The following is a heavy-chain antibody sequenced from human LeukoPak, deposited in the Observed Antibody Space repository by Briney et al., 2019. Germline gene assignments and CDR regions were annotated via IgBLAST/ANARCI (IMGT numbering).Heavy chain of an antibody. Sequence: ASVKVSCKASGGTFSSYAISWVRQAPGQGLEWMGGIIPIFGTANYAQKFQGRVTITTDESTSTAYMELSSLRSEDTAVYYCAREIVVVPAARRSDAFDIWGQGTMVTVSS. D-gene: IGHD2-2*01. CDR1: GGTFSSYA. CDR3: AREIVVVPAARRSDAFDI. V-gene: IGHV1-69*05. J-gene: IGHJ3*02. CDR2: IIPIFGTA.